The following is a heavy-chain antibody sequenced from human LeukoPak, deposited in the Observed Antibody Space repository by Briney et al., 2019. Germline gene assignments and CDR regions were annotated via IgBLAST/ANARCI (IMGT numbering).Heavy chain of an antibody. V-gene: IGHV3-23*01. J-gene: IGHJ4*02. CDR3: AKDRMDSSGQTFDY. Sequence: PGGSLRLSCAASGFTFNNCAMSWVRQAPEKGLEWVSAISGSGGSTYYADSVKGRFTISRDNSKNTLYLQMNSLRAEDTAVYYCAKDRMDSSGQTFDYWGQGTLVTVSS. CDR1: GFTFNNCA. D-gene: IGHD6-19*01. CDR2: ISGSGGST.